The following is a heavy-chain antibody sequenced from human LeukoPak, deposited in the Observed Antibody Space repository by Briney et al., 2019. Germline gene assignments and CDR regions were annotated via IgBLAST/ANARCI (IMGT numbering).Heavy chain of an antibody. CDR3: ARDSLSRAAVIINWFDP. V-gene: IGHV4-39*07. Sequence: PSETLSLTCTVSGGSISSSSYYWGWIRQPPGKGLEWIGSIYYSGSTYYNPSLKSRVTISVDTSKNQFSLKLSSVTAADTAVYYCARDSLSRAAVIINWFDPWGQGTLVTVSS. CDR2: IYYSGST. D-gene: IGHD3-10*01. J-gene: IGHJ5*02. CDR1: GGSISSSSYY.